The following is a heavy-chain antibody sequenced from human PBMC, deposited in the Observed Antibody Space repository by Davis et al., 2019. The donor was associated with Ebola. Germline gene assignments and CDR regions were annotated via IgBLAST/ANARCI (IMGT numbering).Heavy chain of an antibody. Sequence: GESLKISCAASGFTFSSYAMSWVRQAPGKGLEWVSAISGSGGSTYYADSVKGRFTISRDNSKNTLYLQMNSLRADDTAVYYCARCRSGIYSAVDYWGQGTLVAVSS. V-gene: IGHV3-23*01. J-gene: IGHJ4*02. CDR2: ISGSGGST. CDR1: GFTFSSYA. CDR3: ARCRSGIYSAVDY. D-gene: IGHD1-26*01.